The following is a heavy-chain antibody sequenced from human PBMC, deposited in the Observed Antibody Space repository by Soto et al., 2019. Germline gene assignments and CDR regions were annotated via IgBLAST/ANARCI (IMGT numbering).Heavy chain of an antibody. D-gene: IGHD3-10*01. J-gene: IGHJ6*02. Sequence: GGSLRLSCAASGFTFSSYGMHWVRQAPGKGLEWVAGIWYDGSNKYYADSVKGRFTISRDNSKNTLYLQMNSLRAEDTAVYYCARDILWFGVTRTLSYGMDVWGQRTTVTVSS. CDR3: ARDILWFGVTRTLSYGMDV. CDR1: GFTFSSYG. V-gene: IGHV3-33*01. CDR2: IWYDGSNK.